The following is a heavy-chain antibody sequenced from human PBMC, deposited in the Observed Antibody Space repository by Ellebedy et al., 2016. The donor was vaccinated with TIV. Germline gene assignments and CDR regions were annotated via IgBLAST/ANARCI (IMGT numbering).Heavy chain of an antibody. CDR2: IYYSGST. J-gene: IGHJ4*02. CDR1: GGSVSSGSYY. V-gene: IGHV4-61*01. CDR3: ARDFWVRGVISRFDY. Sequence: GSLRLXXTVSGGSVSSGSYYWSWIRQPPGKGLEWIGYIYYSGSTNYNPSLKSRVTISVDTSKNQFSLKLSSVTAADTAVYYCARDFWVRGVISRFDYWGQGTLVTVSS. D-gene: IGHD3-10*01.